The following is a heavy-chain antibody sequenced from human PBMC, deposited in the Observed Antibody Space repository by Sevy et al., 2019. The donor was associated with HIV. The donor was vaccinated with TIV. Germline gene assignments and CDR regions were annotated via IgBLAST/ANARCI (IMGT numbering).Heavy chain of an antibody. CDR2: ISSSGSNM. CDR1: GFSFSDYF. D-gene: IGHD3-16*01. Sequence: GGSLRLSCAASGFSFSDYFMGWIRQAPGKGPEWVSHISSSGSNMYYADSVKGRFTISRDNAKKSLYLQMNSLRAEDTAIYYCARDYLWIAFDIWGQGTMVTVSS. J-gene: IGHJ3*02. CDR3: ARDYLWIAFDI. V-gene: IGHV3-11*01.